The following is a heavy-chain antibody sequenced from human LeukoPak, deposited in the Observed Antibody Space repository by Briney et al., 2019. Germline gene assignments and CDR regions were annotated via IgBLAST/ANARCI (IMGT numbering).Heavy chain of an antibody. Sequence: GGSLRLSCAASGFTFSSQAMTWLRQAPGRGLEWVSTISGNAEDTFYADSVKGRFTVSRDNSKNTVYLQMNSLRAEDTAVYYCATRRGVLCSSGTCYKLDYWGQGTLVTVSS. CDR1: GFTFSSQA. CDR2: ISGNAEDT. D-gene: IGHD2-2*02. CDR3: ATRRGVLCSSGTCYKLDY. J-gene: IGHJ4*02. V-gene: IGHV3-23*01.